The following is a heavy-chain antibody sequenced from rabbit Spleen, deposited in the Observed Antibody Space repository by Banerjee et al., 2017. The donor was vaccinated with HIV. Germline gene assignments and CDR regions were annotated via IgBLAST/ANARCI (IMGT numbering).Heavy chain of an antibody. Sequence: QEQLEESGGRLVQPGGSLTLSCKAFGFTISGYWMNWVRQAPGKGLEWIGSIDTDSGSTWYASWAKGRFTITKTSSTTVTLQMTSLTAADTATYFCARDGAGGSYFALWGQGTLVTVS. CDR2: IDTDSGST. J-gene: IGHJ4*01. CDR1: GFTISGYW. D-gene: IGHD8-1*01. CDR3: ARDGAGGSYFAL. V-gene: IGHV1S45*01.